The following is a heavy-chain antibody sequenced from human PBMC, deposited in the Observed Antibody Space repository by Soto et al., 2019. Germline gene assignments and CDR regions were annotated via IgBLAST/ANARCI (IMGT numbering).Heavy chain of an antibody. CDR1: GFTFSSYA. V-gene: IGHV3-64*01. CDR3: ARDRRGVIVVVVAALPPDAFDI. J-gene: IGHJ3*02. D-gene: IGHD2-15*01. CDR2: ISSNGGST. Sequence: EVQLVESGGGLVQPGGSLRLSCAASGFTFSSYAMHWVRQAPGKGLEYVSAISSNGGSTYYENSVKGRFTISRDNSKNKRYLQMGRLRAEDMAVYDCARDRRGVIVVVVAALPPDAFDILGQGTMVTVSS.